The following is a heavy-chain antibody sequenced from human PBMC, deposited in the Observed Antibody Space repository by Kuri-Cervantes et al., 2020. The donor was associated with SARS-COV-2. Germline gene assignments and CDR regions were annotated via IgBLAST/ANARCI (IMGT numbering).Heavy chain of an antibody. CDR2: ISGSGGST. CDR1: GFTFSSYA. D-gene: IGHD2-15*01. V-gene: IGHV3-23*01. J-gene: IGHJ1*01. Sequence: GESLKISCAASGFTFSSYAMSWVRPAPGKGLEWVSAISGSGGSTYYADSVKGWFTISRDNSKNTLYLQMNSLRAEDTAVYYCAKWGGYCSGGSCSLPFQHWGQGTLVTVSS. CDR3: AKWGGYCSGGSCSLPFQH.